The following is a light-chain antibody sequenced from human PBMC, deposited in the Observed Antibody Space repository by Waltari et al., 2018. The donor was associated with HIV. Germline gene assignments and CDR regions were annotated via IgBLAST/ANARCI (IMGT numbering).Light chain of an antibody. CDR1: SSNIGNNY. V-gene: IGLV1-51*01. CDR3: GTWDSSLSAV. Sequence: QSVLTQPPSVSAAPGQRVTISCSGSSSNIGNNYVSWYQHLPGAAPKLLIYDNNKRPAGIPDRFACSKSGTSATLVITGLQTGDEADYYCGTWDSSLSAVFGGGTKLTVL. J-gene: IGLJ3*02. CDR2: DNN.